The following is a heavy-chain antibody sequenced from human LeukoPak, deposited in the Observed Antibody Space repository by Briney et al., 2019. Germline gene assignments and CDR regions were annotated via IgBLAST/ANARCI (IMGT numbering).Heavy chain of an antibody. D-gene: IGHD6-19*01. J-gene: IGHJ4*02. CDR2: TYYRSKWYN. CDR1: GDSVSSNSAA. V-gene: IGHV6-1*01. CDR3: ARSLRSGGLHFDY. Sequence: SQTLSLTCGISGDSVSSNSAAWNWIRQSPSRGLEWLGRTYYRSKWYNDYAGSVKSRITIISDTSKNQFSLHLSSVAPEDTAGYSCARSLRSGGLHFDYWGQGALVTVSS.